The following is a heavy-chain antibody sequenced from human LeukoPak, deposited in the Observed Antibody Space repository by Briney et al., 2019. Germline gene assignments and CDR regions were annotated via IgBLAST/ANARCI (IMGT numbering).Heavy chain of an antibody. CDR3: ARDRYYDSSGYRPAFDY. V-gene: IGHV1-69*13. D-gene: IGHD3-22*01. Sequence: ASVKVSCKASGGTFSSYAISWVRQAPGQGLEWMGGIIPIFGTANYAQKFQGRVTITADESTSTAYMELSSLRSEDTAVYYCARDRYYDSSGYRPAFDYWGQGTLVTVSS. J-gene: IGHJ4*02. CDR1: GGTFSSYA. CDR2: IIPIFGTA.